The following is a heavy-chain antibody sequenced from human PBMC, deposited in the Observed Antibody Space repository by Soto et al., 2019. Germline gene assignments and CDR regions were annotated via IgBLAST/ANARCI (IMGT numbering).Heavy chain of an antibody. CDR3: ARGHCSGGSCYSLPFDY. J-gene: IGHJ4*02. D-gene: IGHD2-15*01. CDR2: INHSGST. CDR1: GGSFRGYY. Sequence: SENLSLPCAVYGGSFRGYYWSWVPQPPGKGLEWIGEINHSGSTNYNPSLKSRVTISVDTSKNQFSLKLSSVTAADTAVYYCARGHCSGGSCYSLPFDYWGQGTLVTVSS. V-gene: IGHV4-34*01.